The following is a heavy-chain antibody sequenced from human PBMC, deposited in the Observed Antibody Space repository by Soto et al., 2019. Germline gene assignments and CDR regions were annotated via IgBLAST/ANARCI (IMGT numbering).Heavy chain of an antibody. CDR1: GYSFTGFW. D-gene: IGHD3-3*01. CDR3: ARRGDFWSGTTQAGYYYGMDV. J-gene: IGHJ6*02. CDR2: IYPADSDT. V-gene: IGHV5-51*01. Sequence: PGESLNISCQASGYSFTGFWIGWVRQLPGKGLEWMGTIYPADSDTKYSPSFEGQVTISVDKSVNTAYLQWSTLKASDTATYYCARRGDFWSGTTQAGYYYGMDVWGQGTTVTVSS.